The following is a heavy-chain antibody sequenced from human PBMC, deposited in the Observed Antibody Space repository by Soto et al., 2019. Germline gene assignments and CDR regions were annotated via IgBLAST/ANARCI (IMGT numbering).Heavy chain of an antibody. J-gene: IGHJ3*02. V-gene: IGHV1-46*01. D-gene: IGHD6-13*01. CDR3: ARDERAAAAGTGAFDI. CDR2: INPSGGST. Sequence: ASVKVSCKASGYAFTGYYMHWVRQAPGQGLEWMGWINPSGGSTSYAQKFQGRVTMTRDTSTSTVYMELSSLRSEDTAVYYCARDERAAAAGTGAFDIWGQGTMVTVSS. CDR1: GYAFTGYY.